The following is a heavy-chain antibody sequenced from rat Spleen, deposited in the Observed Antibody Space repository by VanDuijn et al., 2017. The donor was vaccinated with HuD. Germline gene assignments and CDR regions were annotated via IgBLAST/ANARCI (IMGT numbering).Heavy chain of an antibody. V-gene: IGHV5-19*01. J-gene: IGHJ4*01. CDR3: ARDFPNYGVYSEDVMDA. CDR2: ISTGGGNT. CDR1: GFTFSNYG. Sequence: EVQLVESGGGLVQPGRSLKLSCAASGFTFSNYGMHWVPQAPTQGLEWVASISTGGGNTYYRDAVKGRFTISSDNAKRILSLQMECLRSDESATYYCARDFPNYGVYSEDVMDAWGQGASVTVSS. D-gene: IGHD1-11*01.